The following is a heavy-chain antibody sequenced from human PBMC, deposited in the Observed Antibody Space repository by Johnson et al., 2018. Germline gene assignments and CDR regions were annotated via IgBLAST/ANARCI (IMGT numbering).Heavy chain of an antibody. Sequence: VQLLESGGGLVQXGRSLRLSCTASGFTFGDYAMSWFRQAPGKGLEWVGFIRSKAYGGTTEYAASVKGRFTISRDDSKSIAYRQMNSLKTEDTAVYYCPRDLRDDYVWGSYRSNDAFDIWGQGTMVTVSS. J-gene: IGHJ3*02. CDR2: IRSKAYGGTT. CDR1: GFTFGDYA. D-gene: IGHD3-16*02. CDR3: PRDLRDDYVWGSYRSNDAFDI. V-gene: IGHV3-49*03.